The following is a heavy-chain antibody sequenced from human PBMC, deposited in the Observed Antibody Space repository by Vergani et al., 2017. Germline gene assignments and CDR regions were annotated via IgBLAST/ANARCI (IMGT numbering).Heavy chain of an antibody. Sequence: EVQLVESGGGLVKRGGSLRLSCAASGFTSSSYAMSWVRQVPGKGLEWVSGISGSGGNTYYANSVKGRFTISRDNSKNTLYLQMNSLRADDTAVYYCAKGVYCSSTSCYEGRGYYYGMGVWGQGTTVTFSS. D-gene: IGHD2-2*01. CDR1: GFTSSSYA. CDR3: AKGVYCSSTSCYEGRGYYYGMGV. V-gene: IGHV3-23*04. CDR2: ISGSGGNT. J-gene: IGHJ6*02.